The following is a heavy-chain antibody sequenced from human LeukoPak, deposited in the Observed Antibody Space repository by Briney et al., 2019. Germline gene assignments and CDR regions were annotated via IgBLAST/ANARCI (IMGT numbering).Heavy chain of an antibody. CDR2: IVPILGIA. V-gene: IGHV1-69*04. Sequence: ASVKVSCKASGGTFSSYAISWVRQAPGQGLEWMGRIVPILGIANYAQKFQGRVTITADKSTSTAYMELSSLRSEDTAVYYCARGSATNYYDSSGYYRDPPDYWGQGTLVTVSS. CDR3: ARGSATNYYDSSGYYRDPPDY. CDR1: GGTFSSYA. J-gene: IGHJ4*02. D-gene: IGHD3-22*01.